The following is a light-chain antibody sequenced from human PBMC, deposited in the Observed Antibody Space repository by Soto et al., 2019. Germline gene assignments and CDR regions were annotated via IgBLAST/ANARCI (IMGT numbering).Light chain of an antibody. CDR3: GTWDSSLSIYV. J-gene: IGLJ1*01. CDR2: ENN. CDR1: SSNIGNDY. V-gene: IGLV1-51*02. Sequence: QSVLTQPPSVSAAPGQKVTISCSGSSSNIGNDYVSWYQELPETAPKLLIYENNKRPSAIPDRFSSSKSGTSATLGITGLQTGDEADYYRGTWDSSLSIYVFVTGTKVTVL.